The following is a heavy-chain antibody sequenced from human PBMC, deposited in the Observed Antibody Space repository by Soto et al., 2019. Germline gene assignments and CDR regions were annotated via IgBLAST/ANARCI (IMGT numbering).Heavy chain of an antibody. CDR2: IIPIFGTA. CDR3: ARGYSSSLAGWFDP. D-gene: IGHD6-6*01. Sequence: QVQLVQSGAEVKKPGSSVKVSCKASVGTFSSYAISWVRQDPGQGLEWMGGIIPIFGTANYAQKFQGRVTITGDESTSTAYMEMSSLRSEDTAVYYCARGYSSSLAGWFDPWGQGTLVTVSS. V-gene: IGHV1-69*12. J-gene: IGHJ5*02. CDR1: VGTFSSYA.